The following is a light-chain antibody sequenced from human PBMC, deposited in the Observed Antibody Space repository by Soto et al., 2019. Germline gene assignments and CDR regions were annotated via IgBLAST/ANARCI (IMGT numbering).Light chain of an antibody. J-gene: IGKJ1*01. V-gene: IGKV1-5*01. Sequence: DIQMTQSPSTLSASIRDRVTITCRSSQSISKWLAWHQQKPGKAPKLLIFDASSLQTGVPSRFIGSGSGTEFTLTIRSLQTDDFATYYSKQYQNYSPWTFGQGTKVDI. CDR1: QSISKW. CDR3: KQYQNYSPWT. CDR2: DAS.